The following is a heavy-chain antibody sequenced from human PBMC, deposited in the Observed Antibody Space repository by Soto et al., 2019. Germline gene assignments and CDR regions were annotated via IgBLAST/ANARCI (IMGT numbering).Heavy chain of an antibody. CDR3: AREPPPVQSRGGFDY. V-gene: IGHV3-33*01. Sequence: GGSLRLSCAASGFTFSSYGMHWVRQAPGKGLEWVAVIWYDGSNKYYADSVKGRFTISRDNSKNTLYLQMNSLRAEDTAVYYCAREPPPVQSRGGFDYWGQGTLVTVSS. CDR2: IWYDGSNK. J-gene: IGHJ4*02. D-gene: IGHD4-4*01. CDR1: GFTFSSYG.